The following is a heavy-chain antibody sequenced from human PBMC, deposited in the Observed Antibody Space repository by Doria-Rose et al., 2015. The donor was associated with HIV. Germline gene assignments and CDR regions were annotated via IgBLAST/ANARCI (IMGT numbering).Heavy chain of an antibody. CDR2: IFSDDER. CDR3: ARIKSSRWYHKYYFDF. D-gene: IGHD6-13*01. Sequence: SGPVLVKPTETLTLTCTVSGVSLSSPGMGVSWIRQPPGKALEWLANIFSDDERSYKPSLKSRLTISRGTSKSQLVLTMTDMDPVDTATYYCARIKSSRWYHKYYFDFWGRGTLVIVSA. CDR1: GVSLSSPGMG. J-gene: IGHJ4*02. V-gene: IGHV2-26*01.